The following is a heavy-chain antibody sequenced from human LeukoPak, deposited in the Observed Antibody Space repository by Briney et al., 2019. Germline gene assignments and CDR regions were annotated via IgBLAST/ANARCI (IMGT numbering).Heavy chain of an antibody. CDR2: MNPNNGGT. Sequence: GASVKVSCKASGYTFSACYMHWVRQAPGQGLEWMGWMNPNNGGTNYAQKFQGRVTMTRDTSINTAYMELSRLRSDDTAAYYCAREGGSGSYGIDYWGQGTLVTVSS. V-gene: IGHV1-2*02. CDR3: AREGGSGSYGIDY. J-gene: IGHJ4*02. D-gene: IGHD3-10*01. CDR1: GYTFSACY.